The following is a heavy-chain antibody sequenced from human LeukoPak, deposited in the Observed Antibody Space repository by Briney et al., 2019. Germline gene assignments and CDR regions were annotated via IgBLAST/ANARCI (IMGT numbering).Heavy chain of an antibody. D-gene: IGHD1-1*01. CDR1: GGSFSGYY. V-gene: IGHV4-34*01. Sequence: PSETLSLTCAVYGGSFSGYYWSWIRQPPGKGLEWIGEINHSESSNYNPSLKSRVTISVDTSKNQFSLKLSSVTAADTAVYYCARGTTRLNDAFDIWGQGTMVTVSS. J-gene: IGHJ3*02. CDR3: ARGTTRLNDAFDI. CDR2: INHSESS.